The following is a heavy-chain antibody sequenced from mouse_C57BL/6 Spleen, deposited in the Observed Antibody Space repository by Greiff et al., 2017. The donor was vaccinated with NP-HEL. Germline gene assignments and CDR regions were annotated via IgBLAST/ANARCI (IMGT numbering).Heavy chain of an antibody. CDR2: ISSGSSTI. CDR1: GFPFSDYG. D-gene: IGHD1-1*01. V-gene: IGHV5-17*01. J-gene: IGHJ3*01. Sequence: EVMLVESGGGLVKPGGSLKLSCAASGFPFSDYGMHWVRQAPEKGLEWVAYISSGSSTIYYADTVKGRFTISRDNAKNTLFLQMTSLRSEDTAMYYCAREEDYGSSYDRFAYWGQGTLVTVSA. CDR3: AREEDYGSSYDRFAY.